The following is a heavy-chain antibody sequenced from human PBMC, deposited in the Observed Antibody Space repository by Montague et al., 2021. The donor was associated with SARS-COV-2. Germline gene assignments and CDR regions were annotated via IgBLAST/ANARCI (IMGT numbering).Heavy chain of an antibody. J-gene: IGHJ4*02. CDR3: SGGLLWFGELGY. CDR2: ISYDGSNK. CDR1: GFTFSSYA. V-gene: IGHV3-30*04. Sequence: FLRLSCAASGFTFSSYAMHWVRQAPGKGLEWVAVISYDGSNKYYADSVKGRFTISRDNSKNTLYLQMNSLRAEDTAVYYCSGGLLWFGELGYWGQGTLVTVSS. D-gene: IGHD3-10*01.